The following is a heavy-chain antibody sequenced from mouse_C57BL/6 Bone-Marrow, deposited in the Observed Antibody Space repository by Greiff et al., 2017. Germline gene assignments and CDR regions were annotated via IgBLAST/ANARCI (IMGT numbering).Heavy chain of an antibody. D-gene: IGHD1-1*01. CDR3: ARDATVVAPYAMDY. Sequence: QVQLQQPGAELLMPGASVKLSCKASGYTFTSYWMHWVKQMPGQGLEWIGEIDPSDSYTNYNQKFKGKSTLTVDKSSSTAYMQLSSLTSEDSAVYYCARDATVVAPYAMDYWGQGTSVTVSS. CDR2: IDPSDSYT. CDR1: GYTFTSYW. J-gene: IGHJ4*01. V-gene: IGHV1-69*01.